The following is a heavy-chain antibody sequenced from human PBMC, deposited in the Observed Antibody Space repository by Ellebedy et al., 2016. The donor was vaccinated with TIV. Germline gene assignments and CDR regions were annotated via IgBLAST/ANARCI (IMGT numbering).Heavy chain of an antibody. CDR1: GGSVSSGSPY. CDR2: SYYIGTT. V-gene: IGHV4-61*01. J-gene: IGHJ6*02. D-gene: IGHD1-26*01. Sequence: SETLSLTCTVSGGSVSSGSPYWNWIRQPPGTGLEWIGYSYYIGTTNYNPFLKGRVTISEDTSKNQFSLRLSSVTAADTAVYYCAGGSYTPYGMDVWGRGTTVIVSS. CDR3: AGGSYTPYGMDV.